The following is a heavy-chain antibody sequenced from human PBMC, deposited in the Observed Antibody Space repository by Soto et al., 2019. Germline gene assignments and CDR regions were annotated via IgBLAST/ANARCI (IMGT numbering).Heavy chain of an antibody. CDR2: ISAYKGNT. V-gene: IGHV1-18*03. Sequence: ASVKVSCKASGFTFTNYGISWVRQAPGQGLEWMGRISAYKGNTNYAQKFQGRVTMTTDTSTSTAYLELRSLRSDDMAVYFCASRSGQLPYYFDYWGQGTQVTVSS. CDR1: GFTFTNYG. D-gene: IGHD6-6*01. CDR3: ASRSGQLPYYFDY. J-gene: IGHJ4*02.